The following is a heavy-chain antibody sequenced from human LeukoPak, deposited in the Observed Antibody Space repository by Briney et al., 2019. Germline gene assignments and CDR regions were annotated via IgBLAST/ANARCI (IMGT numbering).Heavy chain of an antibody. Sequence: SETLSLTCAVSGYSISSGYYWGWIRQPPGKGLEWIGSIYHSGSTYYNPSLKSRVTISVDTSKNQFSLKLSSVTAADTAVYYCATGTDTVPDYWGQGTLVTVSS. CDR3: ATGTDTVPDY. CDR2: IYHSGST. J-gene: IGHJ4*02. D-gene: IGHD4-17*01. CDR1: GYSISSGYY. V-gene: IGHV4-38-2*01.